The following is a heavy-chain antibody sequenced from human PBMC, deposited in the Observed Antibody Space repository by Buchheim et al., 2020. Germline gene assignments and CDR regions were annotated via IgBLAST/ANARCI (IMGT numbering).Heavy chain of an antibody. CDR3: ARDLACCGGDCYSGNWFDP. CDR2: IYYSGST. Sequence: QLQLQESGPGLVKPSETLSLTCTVSGGSISSSSYYWGWIRQPPGKGLEWIGSIYYSGSTYYNPSLQSQVTISVDTSKNQLSLKLSSVTAADTAVYYCARDLACCGGDCYSGNWFDPWGQGTL. D-gene: IGHD2-21*02. J-gene: IGHJ5*02. V-gene: IGHV4-39*01. CDR1: GGSISSSSYY.